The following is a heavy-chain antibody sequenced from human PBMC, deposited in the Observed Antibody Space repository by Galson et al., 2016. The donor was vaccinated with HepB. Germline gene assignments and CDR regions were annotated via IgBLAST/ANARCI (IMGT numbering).Heavy chain of an antibody. J-gene: IGHJ3*02. CDR1: GYTFTGHY. CDR3: AGGNVDDAFDI. Sequence: SVKVSCKASGYTFTGHYMHWMRQAPGQGLEWMGWIHPNGGGTSYAPKFQGRVTMTRDTSIDTAYMDLSSLRLDDTAVYYCAGGNVDDAFDIWGQGTMVTVSS. V-gene: IGHV1-2*02. D-gene: IGHD5-12*01. CDR2: IHPNGGGT.